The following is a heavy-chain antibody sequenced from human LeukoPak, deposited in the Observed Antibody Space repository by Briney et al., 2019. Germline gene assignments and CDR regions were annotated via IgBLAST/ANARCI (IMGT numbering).Heavy chain of an antibody. J-gene: IGHJ4*02. CDR2: IYSGGST. Sequence: PGGSLRLSCAASGFTVSSNYMTWVRQAPGKGLEWVSVIYSGGSTYYADSVKGRFTMSGDNSKNTLYLQMNRLRAEDTAVYYCSSGGNSVFDYWGQGTLVTVSS. CDR1: GFTVSSNY. CDR3: SSGGNSVFDY. V-gene: IGHV3-53*01. D-gene: IGHD4-23*01.